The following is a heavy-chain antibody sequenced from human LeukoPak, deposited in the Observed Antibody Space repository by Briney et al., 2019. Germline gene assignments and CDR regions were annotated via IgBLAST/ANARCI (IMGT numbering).Heavy chain of an antibody. D-gene: IGHD1-1*01. CDR2: IHYSGAT. Sequence: SETLSLTCTVSGGSISTYYWSWIRQPPGKGLEWIGYIHYSGATSYNPSLNSRVTVSVDTSKNQLSLKLNSVTAADTAVYYCAREYSAFEIWGPGTMVTVSS. J-gene: IGHJ3*02. CDR1: GGSISTYY. V-gene: IGHV4-59*01. CDR3: AREYSAFEI.